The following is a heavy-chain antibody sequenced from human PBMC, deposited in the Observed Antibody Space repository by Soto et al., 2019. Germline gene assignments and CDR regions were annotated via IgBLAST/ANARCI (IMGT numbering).Heavy chain of an antibody. CDR1: GGSISSSSYY. V-gene: IGHV4-39*01. CDR2: IYYSGST. J-gene: IGHJ4*02. CDR3: ARVFMVRGVIRFGSFLGDFDY. Sequence: QLQLQESGPGLVKPSETLSLTCTVSGGSISSSSYYWGWIRQPPGKGLEWIGSIYYSGSTYYNPSLKSRVTISVDTSKNQFSLKLSSVTAADTAVYYCARVFMVRGVIRFGSFLGDFDYWGQGTLVTVSS. D-gene: IGHD3-10*01.